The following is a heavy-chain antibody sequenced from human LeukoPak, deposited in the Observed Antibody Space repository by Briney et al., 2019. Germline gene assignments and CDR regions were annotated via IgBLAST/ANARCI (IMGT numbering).Heavy chain of an antibody. D-gene: IGHD2-21*02. CDR1: GYTFITSG. Sequence: ASVKVSCKASGYTFITSGITWVRQAPGHGLKWMGWISPFNGKTRFEEEFQDRLTMTTDTPTRTAYMVLRSLRSDDTAVYYCVRDRDATPDDVRDYWGQGTLVTVSS. CDR2: ISPFNGKT. J-gene: IGHJ4*02. V-gene: IGHV1-18*01. CDR3: VRDRDATPDDVRDY.